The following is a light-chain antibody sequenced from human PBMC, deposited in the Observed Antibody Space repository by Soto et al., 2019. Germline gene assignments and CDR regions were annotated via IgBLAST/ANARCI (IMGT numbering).Light chain of an antibody. Sequence: EIVFPQSPSPLSLSPGERPTLFFRASQSVSPFLAWYQQKPGQASRLLIYDVSNRATGTPARFSGSGSGRDFTLTISSLESEDFAVYYCQQRSNWPRTFGQGTKLEIK. CDR1: QSVSPF. V-gene: IGKV3-11*02. CDR2: DVS. CDR3: QQRSNWPRT. J-gene: IGKJ2*01.